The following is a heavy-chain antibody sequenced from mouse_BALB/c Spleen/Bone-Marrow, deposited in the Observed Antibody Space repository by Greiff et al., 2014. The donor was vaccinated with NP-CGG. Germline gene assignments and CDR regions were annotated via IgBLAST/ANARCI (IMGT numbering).Heavy chain of an antibody. CDR3: NARGDYDFDYFDY. V-gene: IGHV14-4*02. D-gene: IGHD2-4*01. CDR1: GLNIKDYY. Sequence: VQLKHSGAELVRSGASVKLSCTASGLNIKDYYMHWVKQRPEQGLEWIGWIDPENGDTEYAPKFQGKATMTADTSSNTAYLQLSSLTSEDTAVYYCNARGDYDFDYFDYWGQGTTLTVSS. CDR2: IDPENGDT. J-gene: IGHJ2*01.